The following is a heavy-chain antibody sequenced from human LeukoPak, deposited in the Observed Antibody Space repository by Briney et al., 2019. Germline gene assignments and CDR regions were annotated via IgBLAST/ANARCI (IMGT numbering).Heavy chain of an antibody. V-gene: IGHV3-30*18. J-gene: IGHJ4*02. CDR1: GFTFSSYG. D-gene: IGHD1-26*01. CDR3: AKRDSGSYYRVTFDF. Sequence: GGSLRLSCAASGFTFSSYGMHWVRQAPGKGLEWVAVISYDGSNKYYADSVKGRFTISRDNSKNTLYLQMNNLRTEDTAVYYCAKRDSGSYYRVTFDFWGQGTLVTVSS. CDR2: ISYDGSNK.